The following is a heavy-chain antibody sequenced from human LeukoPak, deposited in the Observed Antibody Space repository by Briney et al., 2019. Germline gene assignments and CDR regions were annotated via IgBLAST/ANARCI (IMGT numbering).Heavy chain of an antibody. J-gene: IGHJ6*03. CDR1: GFTFSSYS. Sequence: MSGGSLRLSCAASGFTFSSYSMNWVRQAPGKGLEWVSSISSSSSYIYYADSVKGRFTISRDNAKNSLYLQMNSLRAEDTAVYYCARVGVFGVVITLYYMDVWGKGTTVTVSS. CDR3: ARVGVFGVVITLYYMDV. CDR2: ISSSSSYI. V-gene: IGHV3-21*01. D-gene: IGHD3-3*01.